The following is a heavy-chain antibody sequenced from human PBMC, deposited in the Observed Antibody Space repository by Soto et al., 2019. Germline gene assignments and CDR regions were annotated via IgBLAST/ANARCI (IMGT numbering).Heavy chain of an antibody. D-gene: IGHD3-9*01. Sequence: SETLSLTCAFYGGSFSGYYWSWIRQPPGKGLEWIGEINHSGSTNYNPSLKSRVTISVDTSKNQFSLKLSSVTAADTAVFYCARGAGHVLRYFDWLSFWGQGTLVTVSS. CDR3: ARGAGHVLRYFDWLSF. CDR1: GGSFSGYY. V-gene: IGHV4-34*01. J-gene: IGHJ4*02. CDR2: INHSGST.